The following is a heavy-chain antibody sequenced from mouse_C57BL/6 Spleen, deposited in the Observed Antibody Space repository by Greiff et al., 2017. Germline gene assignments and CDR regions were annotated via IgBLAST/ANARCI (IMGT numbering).Heavy chain of an antibody. V-gene: IGHV1-64*01. Sequence: QVQLKESGAELVKPGASVKLSCKASGYTFTSYWMHWVKQRPGQGLEWIGMIHPNSGSTNYNEKFKSKATLTVDKSSSTAYMQLSSLTSEDSAVYYCARTDYSNWYFDVWGTGTTVTVSS. J-gene: IGHJ1*03. CDR2: IHPNSGST. CDR3: ARTDYSNWYFDV. CDR1: GYTFTSYW. D-gene: IGHD2-5*01.